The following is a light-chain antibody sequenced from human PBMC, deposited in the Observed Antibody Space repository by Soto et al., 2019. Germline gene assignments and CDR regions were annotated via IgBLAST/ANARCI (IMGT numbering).Light chain of an antibody. CDR3: QQRSKPYP. CDR2: DAS. Sequence: EIVLTQSPATLSLSPGERATLSCRASQSVSSYLAWYQQKPGQAPRLLIYDASNRATGIPARFSGSGSGPDFTLALISLEPEDFAVYYCQQRSKPYPFGQGTKLEIK. J-gene: IGKJ2*01. V-gene: IGKV3-11*01. CDR1: QSVSSY.